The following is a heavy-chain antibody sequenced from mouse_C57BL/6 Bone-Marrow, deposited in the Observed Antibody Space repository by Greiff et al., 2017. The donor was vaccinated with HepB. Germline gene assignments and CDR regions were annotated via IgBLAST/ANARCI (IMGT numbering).Heavy chain of an antibody. V-gene: IGHV1-85*01. CDR1: GYTFTSYD. J-gene: IGHJ4*01. D-gene: IGHD2-4*01. CDR3: ARRFLDYGGYYYAMDY. Sequence: QVQLKQSGPELVKPGASVKLSCKASGYTFTSYDINWVKQRPGQGLEWIGWIYPRDGSTKYNEKFKGKATLTVDTSSSTAYMELHSLTSEDSAVYFWARRFLDYGGYYYAMDYWGQGTSVTVSS. CDR2: IYPRDGST.